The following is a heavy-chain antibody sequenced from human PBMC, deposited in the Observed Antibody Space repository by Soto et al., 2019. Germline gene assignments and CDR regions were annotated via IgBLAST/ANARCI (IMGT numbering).Heavy chain of an antibody. CDR1: GGTFSSYT. V-gene: IGHV1-69*02. D-gene: IGHD2-8*01. CDR3: PRVLMYYYYGMDV. Sequence: QVQLVQSGAEVKKPGSSVKVSCKASGGTFSSYTISWVRQAPGQGLEWMGRIIPILGIANYAQKFQGRVTITADKSTSTAYMELSSLRSEDTAVYYCPRVLMYYYYGMDVWGQGTTVTVSS. CDR2: IIPILGIA. J-gene: IGHJ6*02.